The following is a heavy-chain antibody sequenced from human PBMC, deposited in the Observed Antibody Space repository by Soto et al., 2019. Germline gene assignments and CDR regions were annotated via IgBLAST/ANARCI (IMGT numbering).Heavy chain of an antibody. D-gene: IGHD6-19*01. CDR2: IIPIFGTA. V-gene: IGHV1-69*01. J-gene: IGHJ6*02. CDR3: AGGVRAVAGPNLYYYYHGMDV. CDR1: GGTFSSYA. Sequence: QVQLVQSGAEVKKPGSSVKVSCKASGGTFSSYAISWVRQAPGQGLEWMGGIIPIFGTANYAQKFQGRVTITADDATSAAYMELSSLRSEDTAVYYCAGGVRAVAGPNLYYYYHGMDVWGQGTTVTVSS.